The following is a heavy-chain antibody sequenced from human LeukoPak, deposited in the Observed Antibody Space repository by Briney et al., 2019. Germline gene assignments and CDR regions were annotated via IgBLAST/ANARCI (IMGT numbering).Heavy chain of an antibody. CDR3: ARDLISGAYTFDY. Sequence: GGSLRLSCAASGFTFSTFSMNWVRQAPGKGLEWVSYISSNSGTIYYADSVKGRFTISRDNAKNSLSLQMSSLRREDTAVYYCARDLISGAYTFDYWGQGTLVTVSS. CDR2: ISSNSGTI. D-gene: IGHD1-26*01. J-gene: IGHJ4*02. V-gene: IGHV3-48*01. CDR1: GFTFSTFS.